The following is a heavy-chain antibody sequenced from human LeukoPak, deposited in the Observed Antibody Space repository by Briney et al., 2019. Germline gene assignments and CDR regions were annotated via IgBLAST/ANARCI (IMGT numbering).Heavy chain of an antibody. J-gene: IGHJ4*02. CDR3: ANVPRSTVSY. V-gene: IGHV3-7*01. CDR2: LNEDGSVK. D-gene: IGHD2-8*02. CDR1: EFSFSTNW. Sequence: GGSLRLSCAASEFSFSTNWMHWVRQTPGKGLEWVAELNEDGSVKYYVDSVKGRFTISRDNDKSLLFLQMYNLRTEDTGVYFCANVPRSTVSYWGRGTLVAVSS.